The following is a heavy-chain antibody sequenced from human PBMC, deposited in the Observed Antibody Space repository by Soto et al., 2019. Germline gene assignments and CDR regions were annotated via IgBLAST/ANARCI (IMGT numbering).Heavy chain of an antibody. V-gene: IGHV3-30*18. D-gene: IGHD5-12*01. CDR2: ISYDGSNK. Sequence: QVQLVESGGGVVQPGRSLRLSCAASGFTFSSYGMHWVRQAPGKGLEWVAVISYDGSNKYYADSVKGRFTISRDNSQNTLYLQMNSLRAEDTAVYYCAKVPHSGYAEPELPVDYWGQGTLVTVSS. CDR1: GFTFSSYG. J-gene: IGHJ4*02. CDR3: AKVPHSGYAEPELPVDY.